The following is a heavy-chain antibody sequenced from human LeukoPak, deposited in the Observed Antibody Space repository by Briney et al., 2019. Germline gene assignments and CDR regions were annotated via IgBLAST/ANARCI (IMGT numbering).Heavy chain of an antibody. J-gene: IGHJ4*02. D-gene: IGHD3-16*01. CDR1: GGSISSYY. Sequence: PSETLSLTCTVSGGSISSYYWSWIRQPPGKGLEWIGYIYYIGSTNYNPSLKSRVTISVDTSKNQFSLKLSSVTAADTAVYNCARDDGTADDHFDYWGQGTLVTVSS. CDR3: ARDDGTADDHFDY. V-gene: IGHV4-59*01. CDR2: IYYIGST.